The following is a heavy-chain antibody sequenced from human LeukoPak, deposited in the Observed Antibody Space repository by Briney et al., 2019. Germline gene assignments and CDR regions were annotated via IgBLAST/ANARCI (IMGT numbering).Heavy chain of an antibody. CDR3: AGVSGDIVVVPAAYYYYYGMDV. CDR2: IIPIFGTA. J-gene: IGHJ6*04. V-gene: IGHV1-69*06. D-gene: IGHD2-2*01. CDR1: GSTFSSYA. Sequence: GASVTVSCKASGSTFSSYAISWVRQAPGQGLEWMGGIIPIFGTANYAQKFQGRVTITADKSTSTAYMELSSLRSEDTAVYYCAGVSGDIVVVPAAYYYYYGMDVWGKGTTVTVSS.